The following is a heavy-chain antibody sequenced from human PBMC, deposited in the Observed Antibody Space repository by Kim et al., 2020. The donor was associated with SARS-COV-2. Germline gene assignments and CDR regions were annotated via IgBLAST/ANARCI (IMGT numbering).Heavy chain of an antibody. Sequence: SETLSLTCAVYGGSFSGYYWSWIRQPPGKGLEWIGEINHSGSTNYNPSLKSRVTISVDTSKNQFSLKLSSVTAADTAVYYCARWLVKFYYYYGMDVWGQGTTVTVSS. D-gene: IGHD6-19*01. CDR2: INHSGST. CDR1: GGSFSGYY. J-gene: IGHJ6*02. CDR3: ARWLVKFYYYYGMDV. V-gene: IGHV4-34*01.